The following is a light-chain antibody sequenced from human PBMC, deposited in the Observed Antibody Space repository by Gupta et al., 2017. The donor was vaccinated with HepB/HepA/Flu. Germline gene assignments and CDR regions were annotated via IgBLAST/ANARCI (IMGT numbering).Light chain of an antibody. Sequence: DIQLTLSPSFLSASVGDRVTITCRASQGIGTTLAWYQQKPGKAPKLLIYAASTLQTGVPSRFSGSGSGTEFTLTISSLQPEDFATYFCQQLNSYPRVTFGQGTRLEIK. CDR1: QGIGTT. CDR2: AAS. J-gene: IGKJ5*01. CDR3: QQLNSYPRVT. V-gene: IGKV1-9*01.